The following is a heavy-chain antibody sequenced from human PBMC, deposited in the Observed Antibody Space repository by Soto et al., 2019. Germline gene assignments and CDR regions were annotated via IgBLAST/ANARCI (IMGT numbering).Heavy chain of an antibody. J-gene: IGHJ6*02. CDR1: GGSISSGGYY. D-gene: IGHD2-8*01. CDR2: IYYSGST. V-gene: IGHV4-31*03. CDR3: ARVPLYPPPMGYYYGMDV. Sequence: PSETLSLTCTVSGGSISSGGYYWSWIRQHPGKGLEWIGYIYYSGSTYYNPSLKSRVTISVDTSKNQFSLKLSSVTAADTAVYYCARVPLYPPPMGYYYGMDVWGQGTTLTVSS.